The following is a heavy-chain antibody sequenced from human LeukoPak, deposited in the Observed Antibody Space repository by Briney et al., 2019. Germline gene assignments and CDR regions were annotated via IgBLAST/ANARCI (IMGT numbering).Heavy chain of an antibody. Sequence: GASVKVSCKASGGTFSSYAISWVRQAPGQVLEWMGRIIPILGIANYAQKFQGRVTITADKSTSTAYMELSSLRSKDTAVYYCARDLGGLATRGYWGQGTLVTVSS. CDR2: IIPILGIA. V-gene: IGHV1-69*04. J-gene: IGHJ4*02. CDR3: ARDLGGLATRGY. CDR1: GGTFSSYA. D-gene: IGHD5-12*01.